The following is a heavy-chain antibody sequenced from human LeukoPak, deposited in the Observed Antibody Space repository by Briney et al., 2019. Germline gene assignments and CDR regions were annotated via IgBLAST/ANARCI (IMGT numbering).Heavy chain of an antibody. CDR2: IKSKTDGGAT. V-gene: IGHV3-15*01. CDR3: ASVPPLDY. J-gene: IGHJ4*02. Sequence: GGSLRLSCAASGFIFSKAWMSWVRQAPGKGLEWVGRIKSKTDGGATDYATPVKGRFTISRDDSKNTLYLQMNSLKTEDTAVYYCASVPPLDYWGQGTLVTVSS. CDR1: GFIFSKAW. D-gene: IGHD2-2*01.